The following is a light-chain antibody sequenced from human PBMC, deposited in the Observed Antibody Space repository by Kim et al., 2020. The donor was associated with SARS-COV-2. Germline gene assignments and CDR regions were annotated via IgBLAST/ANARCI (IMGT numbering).Light chain of an antibody. J-gene: IGLJ3*02. Sequence: SVTISGTGTRSDVGGYNYVSWYQQHPGKAPKLMIYDVSKRPSGVPDRFSGSKSGNTASLTVSGLQAEDEADYYCSSFANSNNLWVFGGGTKVTVL. CDR2: DVS. CDR1: RSDVGGYNY. V-gene: IGLV2-8*01. CDR3: SSFANSNNLWV.